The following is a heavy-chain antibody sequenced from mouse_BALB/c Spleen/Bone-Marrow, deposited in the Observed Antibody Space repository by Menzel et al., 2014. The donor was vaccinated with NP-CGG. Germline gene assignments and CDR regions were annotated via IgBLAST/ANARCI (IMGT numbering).Heavy chain of an antibody. CDR3: ASTTALYYYAMDY. J-gene: IGHJ4*01. CDR1: GFSLTSYG. V-gene: IGHV2-2*02. D-gene: IGHD1-2*01. Sequence: VQLVESGPGLVQPSQSLSITCTVSGFSLTSYGVHWVRQSPGKGLEWLGVIWSGGSTDYNAAFISGLSISKDNSKSQVFFKMNSLQANDTAIYYCASTTALYYYAMDYWGQGTSVTVSS. CDR2: IWSGGST.